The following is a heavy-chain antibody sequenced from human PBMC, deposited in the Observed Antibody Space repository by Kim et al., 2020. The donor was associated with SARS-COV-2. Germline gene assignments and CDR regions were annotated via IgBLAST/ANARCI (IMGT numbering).Heavy chain of an antibody. D-gene: IGHD3-16*01. V-gene: IGHV4-31*02. J-gene: IGHJ6*02. Sequence: YYNPSLKSRVSISIDKSKNQFSLRLGSVTAADTAVYYCAGGSRRWYGMDVWGQGTTVSVS. CDR3: AGGSRRWYGMDV.